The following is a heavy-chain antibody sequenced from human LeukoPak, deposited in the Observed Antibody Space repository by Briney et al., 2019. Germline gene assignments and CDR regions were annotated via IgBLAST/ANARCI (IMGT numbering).Heavy chain of an antibody. J-gene: IGHJ1*01. CDR3: AKGGSHFQH. CDR1: GFTFSSYS. D-gene: IGHD2-15*01. CDR2: ISSSSSYI. V-gene: IGHV3-21*06. Sequence: PGGSLRLYCAASGFTFSSYSMNWVGQAPGKGLEWVSSISSSSSYIYYAESVKGRFTISRDYAKSSLFLQMNSLRVEDTAVYYCAKGGSHFQHWGQGTLVTVSS.